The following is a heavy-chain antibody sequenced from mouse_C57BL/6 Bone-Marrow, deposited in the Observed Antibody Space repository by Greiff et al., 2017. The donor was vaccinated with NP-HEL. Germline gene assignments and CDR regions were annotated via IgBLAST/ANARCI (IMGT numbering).Heavy chain of an antibody. Sequence: EVQLVESGGDLVKPGGSLKLSCAASGFTFSSYGMSWVRQTPDKRLEWVATISSGGSYTYYPDSVKGRFTISRDNAKNTLYLQMSSLKSEDTAMYYCARRMVTLDYWGQGTTLTVSS. V-gene: IGHV5-6*01. CDR2: ISSGGSYT. J-gene: IGHJ2*01. CDR3: ARRMVTLDY. D-gene: IGHD2-2*01. CDR1: GFTFSSYG.